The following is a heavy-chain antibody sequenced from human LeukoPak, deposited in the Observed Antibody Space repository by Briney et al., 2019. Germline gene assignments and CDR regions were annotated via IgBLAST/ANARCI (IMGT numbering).Heavy chain of an antibody. J-gene: IGHJ4*02. CDR3: AKETMSGYYMFDY. CDR2: IRYDGSTK. D-gene: IGHD3-3*01. CDR1: GFTFSSYG. V-gene: IGHV3-30*02. Sequence: PGGSLRPSCAASGFTFSSYGMHWVRQAPGKGLEWVAFIRYDGSTKYYADSVKGRFTISRDNSKNTPYLQMNSLRAEGTAVYYCAKETMSGYYMFDYWGQGTLVTVSS.